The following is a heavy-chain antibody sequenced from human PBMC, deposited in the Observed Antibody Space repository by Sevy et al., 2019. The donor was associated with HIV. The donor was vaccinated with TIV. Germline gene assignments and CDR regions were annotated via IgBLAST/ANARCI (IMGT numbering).Heavy chain of an antibody. V-gene: IGHV3-30*18. Sequence: GGSLSLSCIGSEFSFSYYGIHWVRQFPGKGLDWVALISHDGINEYYADFVKGRFTISRDNSKNTVYLEMNSLRNEDTAIYFCANAYSGSYSHSYLYALDVWGQGTTVTVSS. CDR3: ANAYSGSYSHSYLYALDV. CDR2: ISHDGINE. J-gene: IGHJ6*02. D-gene: IGHD1-26*01. CDR1: EFSFSYYG.